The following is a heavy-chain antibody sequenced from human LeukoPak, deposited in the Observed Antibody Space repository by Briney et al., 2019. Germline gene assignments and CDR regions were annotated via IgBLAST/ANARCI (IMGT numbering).Heavy chain of an antibody. CDR2: INPSGGST. D-gene: IGHD6-19*01. CDR3: ASDDSSGWYYAFDI. CDR1: GYTFTSYY. J-gene: IGHJ3*02. Sequence: ASVKVSCKASGYTFTSYYMHWVRQAPGQGLEWMGIINPSGGSTSYAQKFQGRVTMTRDTSTSTVYMELSSLRSEDTAVYYCASDDSSGWYYAFDIWAKGQWSPSLQ. V-gene: IGHV1-46*01.